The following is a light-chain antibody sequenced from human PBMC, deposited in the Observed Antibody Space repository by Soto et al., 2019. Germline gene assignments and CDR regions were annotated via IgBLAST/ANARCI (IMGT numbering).Light chain of an antibody. CDR2: EVS. Sequence: QSALTQPPSASGSPGQSVTISCTGTSSDVGGYNYVSWYQQHPGKAPKLMIYEVSKRPSGVPDRFSGSKSGNTASLTVSGLQAEDEADYDCSSYAGSNNHWVFGGGTQLTVL. CDR1: SSDVGGYNY. CDR3: SSYAGSNNHWV. V-gene: IGLV2-8*01. J-gene: IGLJ3*02.